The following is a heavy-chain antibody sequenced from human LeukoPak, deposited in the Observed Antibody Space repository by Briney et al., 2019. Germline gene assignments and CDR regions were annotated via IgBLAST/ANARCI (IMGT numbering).Heavy chain of an antibody. CDR2: INHSGSA. J-gene: IGHJ6*03. Sequence: SETLSLTCDVSTTSFIGYNWGWIRQPPGKGLEWSGEINHSGSANYNPSLKNRVTISIDTSRRQSPLKFNSLTAGDTAVYHCPRSVEGYCRRGSCYSYSYYMDVWGKGTTVTVSS. V-gene: IGHV4-34*01. D-gene: IGHD2-15*01. CDR1: TTSFIGYN. CDR3: PRSVEGYCRRGSCYSYSYYMDV.